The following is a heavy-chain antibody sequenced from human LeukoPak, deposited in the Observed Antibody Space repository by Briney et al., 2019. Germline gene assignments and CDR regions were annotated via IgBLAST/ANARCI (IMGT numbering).Heavy chain of an antibody. Sequence: LSLSFAASGFTVSSNYTSWVRQPPGKGLEWIGEINHSGSTNYNPSLKSRVTISVDTSKNQFSLKLSSVTAADTAVYYCARRKRSGCSSTSCLLNWFDPWGQGTLVTVSS. CDR2: INHSGST. J-gene: IGHJ5*02. D-gene: IGHD2-2*01. V-gene: IGHV4-34*01. CDR1: GFTVSSNY. CDR3: ARRKRSGCSSTSCLLNWFDP.